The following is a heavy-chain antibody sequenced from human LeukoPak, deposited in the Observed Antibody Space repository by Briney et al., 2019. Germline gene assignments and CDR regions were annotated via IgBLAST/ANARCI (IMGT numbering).Heavy chain of an antibody. CDR1: GFTFSDYY. D-gene: IGHD4-17*01. V-gene: IGHV3-33*08. CDR2: IWNDGSKK. Sequence: GGSLRLSCAASGFTFSDYYMSWIRQAPGKGLEWVTLIWNDGSKKYYADSVKGRFTVSRDNSKNTLYLQMNSLGAEDTAVYYCARCVYGVSTYYFDYWGQGNLVTVSS. CDR3: ARCVYGVSTYYFDY. J-gene: IGHJ4*02.